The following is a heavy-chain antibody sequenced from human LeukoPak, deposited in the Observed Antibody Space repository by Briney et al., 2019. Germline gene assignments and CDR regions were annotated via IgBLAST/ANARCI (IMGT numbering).Heavy chain of an antibody. Sequence: EASVKVSCKASGYTFTGYYMHWVRQAPGQGLEWMGWINPNSGGTNYAQKFQGRVTMTRDTSISTAYMELSRLRSDDTAVYYCARVHMTTYYYDSSGYYSFDYWGQGTLVTVSS. CDR2: INPNSGGT. J-gene: IGHJ4*02. CDR3: ARVHMTTYYYDSSGYYSFDY. CDR1: GYTFTGYY. D-gene: IGHD3-22*01. V-gene: IGHV1-2*02.